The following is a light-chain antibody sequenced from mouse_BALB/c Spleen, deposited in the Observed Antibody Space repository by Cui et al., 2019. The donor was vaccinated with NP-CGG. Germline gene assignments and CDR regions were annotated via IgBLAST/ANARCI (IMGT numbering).Light chain of an antibody. CDR3: ALWYSNHWV. J-gene: IGLJ1*01. Sequence: QAVVTQESALTTSPGETVTLTCRSSTGAVTTSNYANWVQEKPDHLFTGLIGGTNNRAPGVPARFSGSLIGDKAALTITEAQTEDEAIYFCALWYSNHWVFGGGTKRTV. V-gene: IGLV1*01. CDR2: GTN. CDR1: TGAVTTSNY.